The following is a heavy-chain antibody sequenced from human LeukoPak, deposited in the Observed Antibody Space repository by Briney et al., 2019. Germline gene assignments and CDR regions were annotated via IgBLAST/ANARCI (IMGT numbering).Heavy chain of an antibody. Sequence: GGSLRLSCAASGFTFSSYSMTWVRQAPGKGLEWVDIIKEDGSEKYYVDSVKGRFTISRDNAKNSLVLQMNSLRVEDTAMYYCARRAVAGTADYWGQGTLVTVSS. V-gene: IGHV3-7*01. D-gene: IGHD6-19*01. CDR1: GFTFSSYS. CDR2: IKEDGSEK. CDR3: ARRAVAGTADY. J-gene: IGHJ4*02.